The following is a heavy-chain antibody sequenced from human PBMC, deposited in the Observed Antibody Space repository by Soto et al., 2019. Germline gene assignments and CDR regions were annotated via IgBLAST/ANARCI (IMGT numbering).Heavy chain of an antibody. CDR1: GGSISSGGYY. V-gene: IGHV4-31*03. D-gene: IGHD2-15*01. CDR3: ASRYCSGGSCYSDPFDI. J-gene: IGHJ3*02. CDR2: IYYIGSS. Sequence: QVQLQESGPGLVKPSQTLSLTCTVSGGSISSGGYYWSWIRQHPGKGLEWIGYIYYIGSSYYNPSLKSRFTISVDTSKNQFSLKLSSVTAADTAVYYCASRYCSGGSCYSDPFDIWGQGTMVTVSS.